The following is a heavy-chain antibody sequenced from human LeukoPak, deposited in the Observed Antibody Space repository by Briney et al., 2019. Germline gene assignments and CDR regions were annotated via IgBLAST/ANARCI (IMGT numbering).Heavy chain of an antibody. V-gene: IGHV4-4*07. CDR1: GGSISSYY. J-gene: IGHJ4*02. CDR3: ARDSGSSGWPYFDY. D-gene: IGHD6-19*01. CDR2: IYTSGST. Sequence: SETLSLTCTVSGGSISSYYWSWIRQPAGKGLEWIGRIYTSGSTNYNPSLKSRVTMSVDTSKNQFPLKLSSVTAADTAVYYCARDSGSSGWPYFDYWGQGTLVTVSS.